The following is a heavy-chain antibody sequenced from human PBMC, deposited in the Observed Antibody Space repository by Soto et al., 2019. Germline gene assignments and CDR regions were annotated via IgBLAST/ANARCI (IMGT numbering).Heavy chain of an antibody. V-gene: IGHV3-74*01. CDR3: ARDPSKYDFWSGVDYYYYMDV. J-gene: IGHJ6*03. CDR1: GFTFSSYW. D-gene: IGHD3-3*01. CDR2: INSDGSST. Sequence: GGSLRLSCAASGFTFSSYWMHWVRQAPGKGLVWVSRINSDGSSTSYADSVKGRFTISRDNAKNTLYLQMNSLRAEDTAVYYCARDPSKYDFWSGVDYYYYMDVWGKGTTVTVS.